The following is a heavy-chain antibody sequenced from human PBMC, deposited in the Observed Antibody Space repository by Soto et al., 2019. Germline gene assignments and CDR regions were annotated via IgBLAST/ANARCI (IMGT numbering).Heavy chain of an antibody. CDR2: ISASGDAT. V-gene: IGHV3-23*01. D-gene: IGHD3-3*01. J-gene: IGHJ4*02. CDR1: GFTFSDFG. Sequence: GGSLRLSCAASGFTFSDFGMSWVRQAPGKGLEWVSVISASGDATYYAASVKGRFTLSRDNSKNTLYLQMNGLTVADTAVYYCAKKVTIYAVDPADYWGQGTQVTVSS. CDR3: AKKVTIYAVDPADY.